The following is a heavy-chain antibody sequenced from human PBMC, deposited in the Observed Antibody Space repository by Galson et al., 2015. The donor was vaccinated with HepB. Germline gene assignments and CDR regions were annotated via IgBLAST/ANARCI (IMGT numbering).Heavy chain of an antibody. Sequence: SVKVSCKASGYTFTSYDINWVRQATGQGLEWMGWMNPNSGNTGYAQKFQGRVTMTRNTSISTAYMELSSLRSEDTAVYYCARNYRSDYDILTGYYKTDAFDIWGQGTMVTASS. CDR3: ARNYRSDYDILTGYYKTDAFDI. CDR1: GYTFTSYD. V-gene: IGHV1-8*01. CDR2: MNPNSGNT. D-gene: IGHD3-9*01. J-gene: IGHJ3*02.